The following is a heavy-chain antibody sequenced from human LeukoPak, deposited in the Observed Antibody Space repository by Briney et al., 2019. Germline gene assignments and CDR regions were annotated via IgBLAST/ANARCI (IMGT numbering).Heavy chain of an antibody. CDR3: ARVQDRYYSGSGFDY. Sequence: GGSLRLSCAASGFTFDDYGMSWVRQAPGKGLEWVSGINWKGGGTGYADSVKGRFTIARDNAKNSLYLVMNSLRAEDTAFYYCARVQDRYYSGSGFDYWGQGTLVTVSS. J-gene: IGHJ4*02. CDR1: GFTFDDYG. CDR2: INWKGGGT. V-gene: IGHV3-20*04. D-gene: IGHD3-10*01.